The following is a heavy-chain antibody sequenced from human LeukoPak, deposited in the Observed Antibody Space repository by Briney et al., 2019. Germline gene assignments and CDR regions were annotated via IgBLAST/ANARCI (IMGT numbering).Heavy chain of an antibody. D-gene: IGHD5-18*01. Sequence: ASVKVSCKASGYTFTGYYMHWVRQAPGKGLEWMGGFDPEDGETIYAQQFQGRVTMTEDTSTDTAYMELSSLRSEDTAVYYCATKVLRSGYTYGFGNYWGQGTLVTVSS. CDR2: FDPEDGET. V-gene: IGHV1-24*01. CDR3: ATKVLRSGYTYGFGNY. J-gene: IGHJ4*02. CDR1: GYTFTGYY.